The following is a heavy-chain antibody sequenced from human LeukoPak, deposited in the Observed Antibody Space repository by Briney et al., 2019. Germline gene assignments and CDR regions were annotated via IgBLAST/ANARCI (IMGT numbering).Heavy chain of an antibody. D-gene: IGHD3-10*01. CDR1: GGSISSGGYY. Sequence: PSETLSLTCTVSGGSISSGGYYWSWIRQPPGKGLEWIGYIYYSGSTYYNPSLKSRVTISVDTSKNQFSLKLSSVTAADTAVYYCARGYGSFGPHFDPWGQGTLVTVSS. CDR2: IYYSGST. V-gene: IGHV4-31*03. J-gene: IGHJ5*02. CDR3: ARGYGSFGPHFDP.